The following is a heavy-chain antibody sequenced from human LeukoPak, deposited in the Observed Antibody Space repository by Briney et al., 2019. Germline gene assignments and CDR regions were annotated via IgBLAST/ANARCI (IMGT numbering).Heavy chain of an antibody. V-gene: IGHV1-69*13. Sequence: SVKVSCKASGYTFTGYYMHWVRQAPGQGLEWMGGIIPIFGTANYAQKFQGRVTITADESTSTAYMELSSLRSEDTAVYYCARVGDSSSSRTDFDYWGQGTLVTVSS. CDR3: ARVGDSSSSRTDFDY. J-gene: IGHJ4*02. CDR1: GYTFTGYY. D-gene: IGHD6-6*01. CDR2: IIPIFGTA.